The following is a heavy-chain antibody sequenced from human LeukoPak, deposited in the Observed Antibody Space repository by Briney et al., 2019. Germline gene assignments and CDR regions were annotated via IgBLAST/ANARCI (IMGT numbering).Heavy chain of an antibody. V-gene: IGHV3-11*01. CDR2: ISNAGTTI. CDR1: GFNFRDYY. CDR3: ARDPGSSDTSGYFYPGKFTY. D-gene: IGHD3-22*01. Sequence: GGSLRLSCVASGFNFRDYYMSWIRQAPGKGLEWLSYISNAGTTIYYADSLKGRFTISRDNAKNSLYLQTNSLRAEDTAFYYCARDPGSSDTSGYFYPGKFTYWGQGSLVTVSS. J-gene: IGHJ4*02.